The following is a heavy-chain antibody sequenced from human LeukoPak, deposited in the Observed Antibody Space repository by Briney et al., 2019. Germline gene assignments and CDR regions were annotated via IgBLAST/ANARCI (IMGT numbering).Heavy chain of an antibody. CDR2: IYYSGST. D-gene: IGHD3-22*01. CDR1: GGSISSYY. Sequence: SETLSLTCTVSGGSISSYYWSWIRQPPGKGLEWIGYIYYSGSTNYNPSLKSRVTISVDTSKNQFSLKLSSVTAADTAVYYCARHSWTYYYDSSGGYYFDYWGQGTLVTVSS. V-gene: IGHV4-59*08. CDR3: ARHSWTYYYDSSGGYYFDY. J-gene: IGHJ4*02.